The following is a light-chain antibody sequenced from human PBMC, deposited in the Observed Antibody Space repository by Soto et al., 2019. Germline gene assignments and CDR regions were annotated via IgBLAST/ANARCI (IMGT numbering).Light chain of an antibody. Sequence: EIVMTQSPATLSVSPGERATLSCRASQSVSSNLAWYQQKPGQAPRLLIYGASTRATGIPARFSGSGSGTEFTITISSLQSEDVAVYYCQQYNNWPPGDTFGQGTKLEIK. J-gene: IGKJ2*01. CDR3: QQYNNWPPGDT. V-gene: IGKV3-15*01. CDR1: QSVSSN. CDR2: GAS.